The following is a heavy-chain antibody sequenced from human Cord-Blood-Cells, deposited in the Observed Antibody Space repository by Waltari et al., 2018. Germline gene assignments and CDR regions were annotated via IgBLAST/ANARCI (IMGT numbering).Heavy chain of an antibody. D-gene: IGHD4-17*01. CDR1: GFTVSRNY. CDR3: ARVDGDYTFDY. Sequence: EVQLVESGGGLIQPGGSLRLSCAASGFTVSRNYMCLVRQAPGKGLEWVSVIYSGGSTYYADSVKGRFTISRDNSKNTLYLQMNSLRAEDTAVYYCARVDGDYTFDYWGQGTLVTVSS. J-gene: IGHJ4*02. V-gene: IGHV3-53*01. CDR2: IYSGGST.